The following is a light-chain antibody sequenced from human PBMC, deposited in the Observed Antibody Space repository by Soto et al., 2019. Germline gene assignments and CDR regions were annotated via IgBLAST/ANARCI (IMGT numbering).Light chain of an antibody. V-gene: IGKV1-5*03. J-gene: IGKJ5*01. CDR2: KAS. CDR1: QSISSW. CDR3: QQLNSYPTT. Sequence: DIQMTQSPSTLSASVGDRVTITCRASQSISSWLAWYQQKPGRAPKLLIYKASSLESGVPSRFSGSGSGTDFTLTISSLQPEDFATYYCQQLNSYPTTFGQGTRLEIK.